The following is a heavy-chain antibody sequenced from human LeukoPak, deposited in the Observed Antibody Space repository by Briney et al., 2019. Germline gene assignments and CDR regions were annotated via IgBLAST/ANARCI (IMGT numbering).Heavy chain of an antibody. CDR1: GFTVITKD. CDR3: ARGVEPLAANTLAY. V-gene: IGHV3-53*01. D-gene: IGHD1-14*01. J-gene: IGHJ4*02. Sequence: GGSLRLSCAASGFTVITKDMTWVRQAPGKGLEWVSVLYSDGNTKYADSVQGRFTISRDNSKNTLYLEMNSLSPDDTAVYYCARGVEPLAANTLAYWGQGTLVTVSS. CDR2: LYSDGNT.